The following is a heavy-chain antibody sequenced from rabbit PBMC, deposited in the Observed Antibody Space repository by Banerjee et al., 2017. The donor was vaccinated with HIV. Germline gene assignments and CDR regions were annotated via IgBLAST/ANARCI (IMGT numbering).Heavy chain of an antibody. Sequence: QEQLEESGGGLVKPEGSLTLTCKASGFSFSYKYVMCWVRQAPGKGLEWIACINTSSGNTVYATWAKGRFTISRTSSTTVALQMTSLTAADTATYFCARDLAGAIGWNFDLWGQAPSSPS. D-gene: IGHD4-1*01. J-gene: IGHJ4*01. CDR2: INTSSGNT. CDR3: ARDLAGAIGWNFDL. V-gene: IGHV1S45*01. CDR1: GFSFSYKYV.